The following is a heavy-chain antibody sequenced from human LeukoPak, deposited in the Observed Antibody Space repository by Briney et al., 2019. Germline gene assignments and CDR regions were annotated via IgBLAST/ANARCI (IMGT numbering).Heavy chain of an antibody. Sequence: PSETLSLTCAVSGGSISSGGYSWSWIRQPPGKGLEWIGYIYHSGSTYYNPSLKSRVTISVDRSKNQFSLKLSSVTAADTAVYYCARGFMIPLGGGFDFWGQGILVTVSS. D-gene: IGHD3-16*01. CDR2: IYHSGST. J-gene: IGHJ4*02. V-gene: IGHV4-30-2*01. CDR3: ARGFMIPLGGGFDF. CDR1: GGSISSGGYS.